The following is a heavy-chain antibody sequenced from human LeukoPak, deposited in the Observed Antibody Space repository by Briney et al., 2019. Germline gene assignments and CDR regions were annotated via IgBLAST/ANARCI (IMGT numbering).Heavy chain of an antibody. V-gene: IGHV3-23*01. J-gene: IGHJ5*02. Sequence: PGGSLRLSCAASGFTFSSYAMSWVRQAPGKGLEWVSAISGSGGSTYYADSVKGRFTISRDNSKNTLYLQMNSLRAEDTAVYYCAKGEGSSTSCCLNWFDPWGQGTLVTVSS. D-gene: IGHD2-2*01. CDR2: ISGSGGST. CDR3: AKGEGSSTSCCLNWFDP. CDR1: GFTFSSYA.